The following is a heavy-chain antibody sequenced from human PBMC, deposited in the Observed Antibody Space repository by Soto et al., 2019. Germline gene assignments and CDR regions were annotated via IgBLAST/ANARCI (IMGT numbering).Heavy chain of an antibody. Sequence: PGESLKISCKGSGYSFTSYWIVWVRQVPGKGLEWVGRIDPGDSSATYSPTFQGHVTISADRSTRSAYLQWRSLRASDTAIYFCARRYCSRADCYSDSWGQGSLVTVSS. CDR1: GYSFTSYW. J-gene: IGHJ4*02. CDR2: IDPGDSSA. V-gene: IGHV5-10-1*01. D-gene: IGHD2-2*01. CDR3: ARRYCSRADCYSDS.